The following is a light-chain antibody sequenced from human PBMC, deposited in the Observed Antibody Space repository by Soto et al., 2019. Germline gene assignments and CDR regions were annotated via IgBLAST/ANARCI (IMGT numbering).Light chain of an antibody. CDR2: DVS. J-gene: IGLJ1*01. Sequence: QSALTQPASLSGSPGQSITISCTGTSSDVGGYNYVSWYQQHPGKGPKLMIYDVSNRPSGVSNRFSGSKSGNTASLTISGLQAEDEADYYCSSYRASSTTHYVFGIGTKLTVL. CDR3: SSYRASSTTHYV. V-gene: IGLV2-14*03. CDR1: SSDVGGYNY.